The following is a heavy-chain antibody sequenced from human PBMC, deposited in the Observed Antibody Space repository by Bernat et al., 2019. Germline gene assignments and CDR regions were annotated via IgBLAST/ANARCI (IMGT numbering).Heavy chain of an antibody. CDR2: IYYSGST. J-gene: IGHJ2*01. CDR1: GGSISSYY. CDR3: ARQREATMVRGVIPWYFDL. V-gene: IGHV4-59*08. D-gene: IGHD3-10*01. Sequence: QVQLQESGPGLVKPSETLSLTCTVSGGSISSYYWSWIRQPPGKGLEWIGYIYYSGSTNYNPSLKSRVTISVDTSKNQFSLKLSSVTAADTAVYYCARQREATMVRGVIPWYFDLWGRGTLVTVSP.